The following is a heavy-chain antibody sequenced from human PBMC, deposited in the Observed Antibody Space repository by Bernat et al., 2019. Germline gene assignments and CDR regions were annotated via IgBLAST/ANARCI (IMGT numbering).Heavy chain of an antibody. V-gene: IGHV1-2*04. CDR1: GYTFTGYY. Sequence: QVQLVQSGAEVKKPGASVKVSGKASGYTFTGYYMHWVRQAPGQGLEWMGWINPNRGGTNYAQKFQGWVTMTRDTSISTAYMELSRLRSDDTAVYSCARSYGSGSSRFHYWGQEPWSPSPQ. J-gene: IGHJ4*01. CDR3: ARSYGSGSSRFHY. D-gene: IGHD3-10*01. CDR2: INPNRGGT.